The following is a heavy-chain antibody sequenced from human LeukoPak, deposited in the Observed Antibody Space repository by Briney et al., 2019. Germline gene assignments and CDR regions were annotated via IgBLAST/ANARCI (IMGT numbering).Heavy chain of an antibody. Sequence: SSETLSLTFAVSGGSISSGDYYWSWIRQPPGKGLEWIGYIYYSGSTYYNPSLKSRVTISVDTSKNQFSLKLSSVTAADTAVYYCARAPDYYYDSSGYEYYFDYWGQGTLVTVSS. CDR3: ARAPDYYYDSSGYEYYFDY. J-gene: IGHJ4*02. V-gene: IGHV4-30-4*01. CDR2: IYYSGST. CDR1: GGSISSGDYY. D-gene: IGHD3-22*01.